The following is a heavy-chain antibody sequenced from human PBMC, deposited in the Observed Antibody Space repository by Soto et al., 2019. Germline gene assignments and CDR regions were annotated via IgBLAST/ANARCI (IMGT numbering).Heavy chain of an antibody. CDR1: GYTFTGDY. CDR2: INPNSGGT. Sequence: VSVKVYCKAAGYTFTGDYVHWVRQATGQGLEWMGWINPNSGGTNYAQKVQGRVTMTRDTSISTAYMELSRLRSDDTAVYYCARRLDYDFWSGSFPYGMDVWGQGTTVTVS. CDR3: ARRLDYDFWSGSFPYGMDV. D-gene: IGHD3-3*01. J-gene: IGHJ6*02. V-gene: IGHV1-2*02.